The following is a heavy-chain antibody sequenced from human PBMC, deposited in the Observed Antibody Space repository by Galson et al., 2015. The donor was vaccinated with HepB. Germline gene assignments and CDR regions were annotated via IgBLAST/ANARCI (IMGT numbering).Heavy chain of an antibody. J-gene: IGHJ6*02. CDR2: MTWSGRYK. D-gene: IGHD1-1*01. CDR3: ARLDGPVDV. Sequence: SLRLSCAASGFTFSTSTMNWVRQAPGKGPEWVSSMTWSGRYKSYLDSVRGRFTISRDHAKNSLYLQMNSLRAEDSAVYYCARLDGPVDVWGQGTTVTVSS. V-gene: IGHV3-21*01. CDR1: GFTFSTST.